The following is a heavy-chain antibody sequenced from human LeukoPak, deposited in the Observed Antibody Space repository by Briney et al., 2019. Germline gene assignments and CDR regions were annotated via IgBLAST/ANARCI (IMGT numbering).Heavy chain of an antibody. J-gene: IGHJ6*03. D-gene: IGHD6-6*01. V-gene: IGHV4-59*01. CDR1: GRSISSYY. CDR2: ICYSRST. CDR3: ARVYSGSSNDMDV. Sequence: SETLSLTCTVSGRSISSYYWSWIRQPPGKGLEWVGYICYSRSTNYNPSRTSRVTISVDTSKNQFSLKLSCVPAADTAVYYCARVYSGSSNDMDVWGKGTTVTVSS.